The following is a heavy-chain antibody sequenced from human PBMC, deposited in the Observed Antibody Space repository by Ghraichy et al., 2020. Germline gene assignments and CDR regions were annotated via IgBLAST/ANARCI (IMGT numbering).Heavy chain of an antibody. CDR3: ARGIVVVPAAIHGSSPYYFDY. D-gene: IGHD2-2*02. V-gene: IGHV4-34*01. CDR2: INHSGST. CDR1: GGSFSGYY. J-gene: IGHJ4*02. Sequence: SETLSLTCAVYGGSFSGYYWSWIRQPPGKGLEWIGEINHSGSTNYNPSLKSRVTISVDTSKNQFSLKLSSVTAADTAVYYCARGIVVVPAAIHGSSPYYFDYWGQGTLVTVSS.